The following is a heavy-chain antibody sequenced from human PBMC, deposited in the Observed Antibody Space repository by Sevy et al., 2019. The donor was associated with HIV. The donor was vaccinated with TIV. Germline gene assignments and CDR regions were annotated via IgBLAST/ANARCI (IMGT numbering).Heavy chain of an antibody. V-gene: IGHV3-23*01. CDR3: ARDGRGISAFDI. CDR2: ISGNGENR. D-gene: IGHD3-3*02. Sequence: GGSLRLSCAASEFTFSSHAVSWVRQAPGKGLEWVSAISGNGENRHYAVSVRGRFTISRDNFKNTLYLQMNSLRAEDTALYYCARDGRGISAFDIWGQGTMVTVSS. CDR1: EFTFSSHA. J-gene: IGHJ3*02.